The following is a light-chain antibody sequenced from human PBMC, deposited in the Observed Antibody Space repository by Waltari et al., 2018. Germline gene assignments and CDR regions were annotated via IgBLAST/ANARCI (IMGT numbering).Light chain of an antibody. CDR2: YAS. V-gene: IGKV3D-15*01. J-gene: IGKJ2*03. CDR1: QSVGNT. Sequence: ETVMMQSPATLSLSPGERATLSCRASQSVGNTLAWYQKKPGQAPRLLIYYASSRATGIPDRFGGSGSGTEFTLTISSLDPEDVGVYYCQKYNDWPYSFGQGTKVEIK. CDR3: QKYNDWPYS.